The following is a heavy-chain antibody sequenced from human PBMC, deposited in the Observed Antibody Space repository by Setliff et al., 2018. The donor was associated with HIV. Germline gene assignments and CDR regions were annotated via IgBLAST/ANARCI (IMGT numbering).Heavy chain of an antibody. Sequence: AGGSLRLSCAASGFMFRNHAMNWVRQAPGKGPEWVSRVNSDGSSKTYADSVKGRFTISRDNAKNTLYLQMNSLRVEDTGVYYCHSGYDTEEQSYFDYWGQGTLVTVSS. CDR2: VNSDGSSK. J-gene: IGHJ4*02. CDR1: GFMFRNHA. D-gene: IGHD5-12*01. V-gene: IGHV3-74*01. CDR3: HSGYDTEEQSYFDY.